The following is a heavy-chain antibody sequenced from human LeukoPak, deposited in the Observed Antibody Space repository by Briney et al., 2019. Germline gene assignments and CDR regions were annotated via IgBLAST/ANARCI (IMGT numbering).Heavy chain of an antibody. CDR2: ISSSGSTI. D-gene: IGHD6-6*01. J-gene: IGHJ2*01. Sequence: PGGSLRLSCAASGFTFSDYYMSWIRQAPGKGLEWVSYISSSGSTIYYADSVKGRFTISRDNAKNSLYLQMNSLRAEDTAVYYCARARGLTSIAARYWYFDLWGRGTLVTVSS. CDR1: GFTFSDYY. CDR3: ARARGLTSIAARYWYFDL. V-gene: IGHV3-11*01.